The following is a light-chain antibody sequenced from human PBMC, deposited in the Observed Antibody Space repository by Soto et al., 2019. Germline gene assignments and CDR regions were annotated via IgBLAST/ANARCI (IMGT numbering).Light chain of an antibody. Sequence: QSVLTQPPSVSGAPGQTITISCTGTSSNIGANHDGHWYQQLPGTAPKLLIYSNSFRPSGVPDRFSGSKSGTSASLASTGLQAADEADYFCQSYDISLSGVVFGGGTKLTVL. CDR2: SNS. V-gene: IGLV1-40*01. J-gene: IGLJ2*01. CDR1: SSNIGANHD. CDR3: QSYDISLSGVV.